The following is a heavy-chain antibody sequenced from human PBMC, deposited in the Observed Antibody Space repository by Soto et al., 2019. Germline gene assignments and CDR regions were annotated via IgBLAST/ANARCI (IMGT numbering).Heavy chain of an antibody. CDR1: GGTIKTYT. D-gene: IGHD2-21*01. V-gene: IGHV1-69*12. Sequence: VQFVQSGAELKKPGSSVRVSCRASGGTIKTYTLSWVRQAPGQGLEWMGAFIPSFPAPNFAQRFKGRLTXXADESTNTGFMESSGLRPEDTALYFCATGEVVPSFPNWLDTWGQGTHVIVSS. CDR2: FIPSFPAP. J-gene: IGHJ5*02. CDR3: ATGEVVPSFPNWLDT.